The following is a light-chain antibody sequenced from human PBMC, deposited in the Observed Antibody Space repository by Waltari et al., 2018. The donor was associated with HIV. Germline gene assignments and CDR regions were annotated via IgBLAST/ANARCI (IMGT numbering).Light chain of an antibody. CDR3: GTWDSSLSAYVV. J-gene: IGLJ2*01. CDR2: DNN. CDR1: SSNIGKNY. Sequence: QPVLTQPPSVSAAPGQKVTISCSGSSSNIGKNYVSWYQQLPGTAPKLLIYDNNKRPSGIPDRFSGSKSGTSATLGITGLQTGDEADYYCGTWDSSLSAYVVFGGGTKLTVL. V-gene: IGLV1-51*01.